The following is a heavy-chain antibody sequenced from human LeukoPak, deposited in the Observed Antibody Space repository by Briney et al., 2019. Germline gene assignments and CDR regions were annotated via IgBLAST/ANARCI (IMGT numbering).Heavy chain of an antibody. J-gene: IGHJ4*02. CDR3: ARDGPKYTSGWYGTYYFDY. D-gene: IGHD6-19*01. CDR2: ISSSGNTI. V-gene: IGHV3-48*03. CDR1: GFTFSSYE. Sequence: PGGSLRLSCAASGFTFSSYEMNWVRQAPGKGLEWVSYISSSGNTIYYADSVKGRFTVSRDNAKNSLYLQMNSLRAEDTAVYYCARDGPKYTSGWYGTYYFDYWGQGTLVTVSS.